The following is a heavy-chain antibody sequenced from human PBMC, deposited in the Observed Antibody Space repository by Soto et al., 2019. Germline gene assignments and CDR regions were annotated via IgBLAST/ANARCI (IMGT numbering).Heavy chain of an antibody. CDR3: ARSHYSSSWYGSY. CDR1: GGSISSYY. J-gene: IGHJ4*02. CDR2: IYYSGST. V-gene: IGHV4-59*01. D-gene: IGHD6-13*01. Sequence: SDTLSLTCTVSGGSISSYYWSWIRQPPGKGLEWIGYIYYSGSTNYNPSLKSRVTISVDTSKNQFSLKLSSVTAADTAVYYCARSHYSSSWYGSYWGQGTLVTVS.